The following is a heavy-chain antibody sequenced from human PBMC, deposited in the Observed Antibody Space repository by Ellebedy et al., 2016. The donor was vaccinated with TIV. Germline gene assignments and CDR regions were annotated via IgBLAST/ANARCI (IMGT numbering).Heavy chain of an antibody. V-gene: IGHV4-59*01. Sequence: MPSETLSLTCNVSDGSISRYYWSWIRQPPGKGLEWIGYIYYNGSTNYNPSLKSRVTISVDTSKNQFSLRLSSVTAADTAVYHCARALGSGMFDYWGQGTLVTVSS. J-gene: IGHJ4*02. CDR1: DGSISRYY. CDR2: IYYNGST. D-gene: IGHD3-10*02. CDR3: ARALGSGMFDY.